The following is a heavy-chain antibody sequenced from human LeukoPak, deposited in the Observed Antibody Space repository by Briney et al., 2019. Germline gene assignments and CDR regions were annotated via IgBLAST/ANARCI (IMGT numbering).Heavy chain of an antibody. D-gene: IGHD5-18*01. CDR3: ASSGYSFPGGTDY. CDR1: GYTFTSYA. J-gene: IGHJ4*02. CDR2: INAGNGNT. V-gene: IGHV1-3*01. Sequence: ASVKVSCKASGYTFTSYAMHWVRQAPGQRLEWMGWINAGNGNTEYSQKFQGRVTITRDTSASTAYMELSSLRSEDTAVYYCASSGYSFPGGTDYWGQGTLVTVSS.